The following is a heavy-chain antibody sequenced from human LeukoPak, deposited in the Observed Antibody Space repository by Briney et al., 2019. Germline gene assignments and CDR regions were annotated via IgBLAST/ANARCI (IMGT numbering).Heavy chain of an antibody. CDR1: GGSISSGSYY. V-gene: IGHV4-61*02. CDR3: ARSILTGFGNWFDP. D-gene: IGHD3-9*01. Sequence: PSETLSLTCTVSGGSISSGSYYWSWLRQPAGKGLEWIGRIYTSGSTNYNPSLKSRVTISVDTSKNQFSLKLSSVTAADTAVYYCARSILTGFGNWFDPWGQGTLVTGSS. J-gene: IGHJ5*02. CDR2: IYTSGST.